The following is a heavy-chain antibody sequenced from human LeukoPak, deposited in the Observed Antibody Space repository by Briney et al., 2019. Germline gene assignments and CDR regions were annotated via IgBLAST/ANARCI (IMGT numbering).Heavy chain of an antibody. J-gene: IGHJ6*03. CDR2: INPSGGST. V-gene: IGHV1-46*03. CDR3: ARAGGYYDFWSGYYTSDYYYMDV. D-gene: IGHD3-3*01. Sequence: ASVKVSCKASGYTFTSYYMHWVRQAPGQGLEWMGIINPSGGSTSYAQKFQGRVTMTRDTSTSTVYMELSSLRSEDTAVYYCARAGGYYDFWSGYYTSDYYYMDVWGKGTTVTVSS. CDR1: GYTFTSYY.